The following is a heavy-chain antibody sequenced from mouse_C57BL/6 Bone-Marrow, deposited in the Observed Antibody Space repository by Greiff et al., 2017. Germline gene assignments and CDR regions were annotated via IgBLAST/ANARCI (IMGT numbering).Heavy chain of an antibody. CDR2: ISNGGGST. D-gene: IGHD1-1*01. V-gene: IGHV5-12*01. J-gene: IGHJ2*01. CDR3: ARTTYYGIDY. Sequence: DVMLVESVGGLVQPGGSLKLSCAASGFTFSDYYMYWVRQTPEKRLEWIAYISNGGGSTYYPHTVKGRSTMSRDNAKNTLYLQMSRLKSEDTSMYYYARTTYYGIDYWGQGTTLTVSS. CDR1: GFTFSDYY.